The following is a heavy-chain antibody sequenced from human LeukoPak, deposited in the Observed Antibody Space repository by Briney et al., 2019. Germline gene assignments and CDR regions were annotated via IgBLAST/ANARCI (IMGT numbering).Heavy chain of an antibody. J-gene: IGHJ5*02. V-gene: IGHV4-59*12. CDR3: ATRADWFDP. CDR2: VFHSGVT. CDR1: GDSITSYY. Sequence: LETLSLTCSVSGDSITSYYWSWIRQPPGRGLEWIGYVFHSGVTNYNPSLKSRVTLSLDTSKNQFSLKLKSVTAADTAVYFCATRADWFDPWGQGTLVTVSS.